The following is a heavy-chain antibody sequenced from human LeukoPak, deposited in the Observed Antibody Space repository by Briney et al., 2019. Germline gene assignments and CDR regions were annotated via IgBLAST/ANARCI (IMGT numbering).Heavy chain of an antibody. CDR3: ARAPGYGSSTSCYNNFDY. Sequence: SETLSLTCIVSGGSISSYYWSWIRQPPGKGLEWIGYIYYSGSTNYNPSLKSRVTISVDTSKNQFSLKLSSVTAADTAVYYCARAPGYGSSTSCYNNFDYWGQGTLVTVSS. J-gene: IGHJ4*02. D-gene: IGHD2-2*02. V-gene: IGHV4-59*01. CDR2: IYYSGST. CDR1: GGSISSYY.